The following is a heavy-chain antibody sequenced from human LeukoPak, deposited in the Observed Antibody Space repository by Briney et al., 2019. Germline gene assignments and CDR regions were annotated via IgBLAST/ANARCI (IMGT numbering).Heavy chain of an antibody. Sequence: PGGSLRLSCAASGFTFSSYRMHWVRRAPGKGLVWVSRINSDGSSTTYADSVKGRFTISRDNAKNTLYLQMNSLRAEDTAVYYCARRYFYDSSTYYPLDYWGQGTLVTVSS. CDR1: GFTFSSYR. J-gene: IGHJ4*02. CDR3: ARRYFYDSSTYYPLDY. CDR2: INSDGSST. D-gene: IGHD3-22*01. V-gene: IGHV3-74*01.